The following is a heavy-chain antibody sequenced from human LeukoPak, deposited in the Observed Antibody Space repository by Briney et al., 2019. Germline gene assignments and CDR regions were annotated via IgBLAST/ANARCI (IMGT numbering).Heavy chain of an antibody. D-gene: IGHD6-19*01. CDR3: ARGGYSSGWPGYYFDY. J-gene: IGHJ4*02. CDR2: IIPIFGAA. Sequence: SVKVSCKASGGTFSSYAISWVRQAPGQGLEWMGGIIPIFGAANYAQEFQGRVTITTDESTSTAYMELSSLRSEDTAVYYCARGGYSSGWPGYYFDYWGQGTLVTVSS. V-gene: IGHV1-69*05. CDR1: GGTFSSYA.